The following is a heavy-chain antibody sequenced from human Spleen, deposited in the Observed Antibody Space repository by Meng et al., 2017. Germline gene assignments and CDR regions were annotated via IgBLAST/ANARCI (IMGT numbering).Heavy chain of an antibody. CDR2: IYYSGST. J-gene: IGHJ5*02. Sequence: QLQLQESGPGLVKPSETLSLTCAVSGGSISSSSYYWGWIRQPPGKGLEWIGSIYYSGSTYYSPSLKSRVTVSIDTSRNQFSLWLTSVTAADTAVYYCVRSSGWVKTGFDPWGQGTLVTVSS. D-gene: IGHD6-19*01. CDR3: VRSSGWVKTGFDP. V-gene: IGHV4-39*01. CDR1: GGSISSSSYY.